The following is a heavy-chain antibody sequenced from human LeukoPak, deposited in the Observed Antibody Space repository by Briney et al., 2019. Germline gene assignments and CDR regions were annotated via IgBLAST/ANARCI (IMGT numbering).Heavy chain of an antibody. D-gene: IGHD3-22*01. CDR1: GYTFTSYD. Sequence: ASVKVSCKASGYTFTSYDINWVRQATGQGLEWMGWMNPNSGNTGYAQKFQGRVTITRNTSISTAYMELSSLRSEDTAVYYCARDFYYDSSGYYSHFAYWGQGTLVTVSS. CDR2: MNPNSGNT. J-gene: IGHJ4*02. CDR3: ARDFYYDSSGYYSHFAY. V-gene: IGHV1-8*03.